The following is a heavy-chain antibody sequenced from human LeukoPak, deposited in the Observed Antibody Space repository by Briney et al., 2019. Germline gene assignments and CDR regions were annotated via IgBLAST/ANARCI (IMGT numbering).Heavy chain of an antibody. CDR3: AREYDSSGLVDY. CDR2: IYSSGST. V-gene: IGHV4-4*07. D-gene: IGHD3-22*01. Sequence: PSETLSLTCTVSGGSISSYYWSWIRQAAGKGLEWIGRIYSSGSTNYNASLKSRVTMSVDTYKNHLSLKLSSVTAADPAVYYCAREYDSSGLVDYWGQGTLVTVSS. J-gene: IGHJ4*02. CDR1: GGSISSYY.